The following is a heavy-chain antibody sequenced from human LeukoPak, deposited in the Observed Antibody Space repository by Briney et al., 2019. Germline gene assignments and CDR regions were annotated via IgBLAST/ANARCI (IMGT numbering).Heavy chain of an antibody. CDR3: AKDAGRGFDYSNSLEK. CDR1: KFTLRDYG. V-gene: IGHV3-33*06. J-gene: IGHJ4*02. CDR2: IWNDGSSQ. Sequence: PGGSLRLSCAAPKFTLRDYGMHWVRQAPGKGLEWVAVIWNDGSSQYYADSVKGRFTVSRDNSQKTLYLQMNSLRPEDTAVYYCAKDAGRGFDYSNSLEKWGQGTLVTVSS. D-gene: IGHD4-11*01.